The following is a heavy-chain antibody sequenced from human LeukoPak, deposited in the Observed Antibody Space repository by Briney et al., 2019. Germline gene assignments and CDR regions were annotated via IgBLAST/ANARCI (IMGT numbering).Heavy chain of an antibody. D-gene: IGHD1-7*01. CDR3: ARGITGTTSHYYYYYYMDV. V-gene: IGHV3-23*01. Sequence: GGSLRLSCAASGFTFSSYAMSWVRQAPGKGLEWVSAISGSGGSTYYADSVKGRFTISRDNSKNTLHLQMNSLRAEDTAVYYCARGITGTTSHYYYYYYMDVWGKGTTVTVS. CDR2: ISGSGGST. J-gene: IGHJ6*03. CDR1: GFTFSSYA.